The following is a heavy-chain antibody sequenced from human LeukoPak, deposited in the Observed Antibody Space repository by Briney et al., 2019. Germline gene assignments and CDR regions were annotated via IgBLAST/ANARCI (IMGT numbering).Heavy chain of an antibody. Sequence: SSETLSPTCAVYGGSFSDYSWTWIRQPPGKGLEWIGEINQSGGTNHNPSLMSRVIMSVDTSKNQFSLKLSSVTAADTAVYYCARDKYEDYGDYADDEYYYYYKDVWGKGTTVTVSS. D-gene: IGHD4-17*01. V-gene: IGHV4-34*01. CDR2: INQSGGT. CDR3: ARDKYEDYGDYADDEYYYYYKDV. J-gene: IGHJ6*03. CDR1: GGSFSDYS.